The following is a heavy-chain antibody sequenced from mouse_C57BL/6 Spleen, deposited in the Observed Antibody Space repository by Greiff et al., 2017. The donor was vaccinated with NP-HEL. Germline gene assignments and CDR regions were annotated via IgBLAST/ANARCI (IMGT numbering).Heavy chain of an antibody. CDR2: IDPSDSET. D-gene: IGHD3-2*02. V-gene: IGHV1-52*01. CDR3: ARWGLRLGPYAMDY. J-gene: IGHJ4*01. Sequence: PIQGLEWIGNIDPSDSETHYNQKFKDKATLTVDKSSSTAYMQLSSLTSEDSAVYYCARWGLRLGPYAMDYWGQGTSVTVSS.